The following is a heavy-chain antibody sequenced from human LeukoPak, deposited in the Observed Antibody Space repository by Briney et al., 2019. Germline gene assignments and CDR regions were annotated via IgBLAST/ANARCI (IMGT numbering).Heavy chain of an antibody. CDR2: IRSKTDGGRT. CDR3: TTDGY. J-gene: IGHJ4*02. CDR1: GFTFSNAW. V-gene: IGHV3-15*01. Sequence: GGSLRLSCAASGFTFSNAWMSWVRQAPGKGLEWVGRIRSKTDGGRTDYAAPVKGRFTISRDDSKNTLFLQMNSLKTEDTAVYYCTTDGYWGQGTLVTVSS.